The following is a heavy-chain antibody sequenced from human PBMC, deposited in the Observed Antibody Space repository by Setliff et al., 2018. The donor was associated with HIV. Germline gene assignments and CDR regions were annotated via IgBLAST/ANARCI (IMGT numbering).Heavy chain of an antibody. Sequence: SSETLSLTCTVSGGSISSFSYYWAWIRQSPGKGLEWIGNVYHSGGTDYNPSLRSRVTISVDTSTNQFSLKLTSVTAADTAVYYCAKSPGFTGYGGSGWGQGTLVTVSS. CDR1: GGSISSFSYY. D-gene: IGHD5-12*01. V-gene: IGHV4-39*01. CDR3: AKSPGFTGYGGSG. CDR2: VYHSGGT. J-gene: IGHJ4*02.